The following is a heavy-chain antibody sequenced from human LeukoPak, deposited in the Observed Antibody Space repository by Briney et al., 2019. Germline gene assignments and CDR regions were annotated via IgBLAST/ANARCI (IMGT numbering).Heavy chain of an antibody. CDR1: GGSISSGSYY. CDR2: INTSGRT. V-gene: IGHV4-61*02. J-gene: IGHJ5*02. CDR3: ATYHVLNRGVNWFDP. Sequence: SETLSLTFTVSGGSISSGSYYWSWIRQPAGKGPEWIGRINTSGRTNYSPSLYSPVTISMDTSKNQFSLKLSSVTAADTAVYYCATYHVLNRGVNWFDPWGQGTLVTVSS. D-gene: IGHD2-2*01.